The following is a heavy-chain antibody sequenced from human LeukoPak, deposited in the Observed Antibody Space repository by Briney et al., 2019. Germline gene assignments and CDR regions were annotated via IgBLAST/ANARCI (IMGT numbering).Heavy chain of an antibody. CDR2: ISAYNGNT. CDR1: GYTFTSYG. J-gene: IGHJ6*02. CDR3: ARGTDVVAATPYYYYGMDV. D-gene: IGHD2-15*01. Sequence: ASVKVSCKASGYTFTSYGISWVRQAPGQGLDWMGWISAYNGNTNYAQKLQGRVTMTTDTSTSTAYMELRSLRSDDTAVYYCARGTDVVAATPYYYYGMDVWGQGTTVTVSS. V-gene: IGHV1-18*01.